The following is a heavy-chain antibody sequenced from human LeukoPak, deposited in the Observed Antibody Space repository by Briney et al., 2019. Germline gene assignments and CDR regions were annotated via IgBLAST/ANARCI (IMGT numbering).Heavy chain of an antibody. CDR2: IYSGGGT. Sequence: PGGSLRLSCAASGFTVSNNYMSWVRQAPGKGLEWVSVIYSGGGTFYSDSVKGRFTISRDYSKNTLYLQLNSLRADDTAVYYCAREAFGSGYFHFDYWGQGTLVTVSS. CDR1: GFTVSNNY. J-gene: IGHJ4*02. CDR3: AREAFGSGYFHFDY. V-gene: IGHV3-53*01. D-gene: IGHD3-22*01.